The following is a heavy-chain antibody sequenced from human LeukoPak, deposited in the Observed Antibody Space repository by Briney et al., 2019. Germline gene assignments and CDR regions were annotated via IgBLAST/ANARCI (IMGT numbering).Heavy chain of an antibody. CDR1: GGSISSGGYY. Sequence: SETLSLTCTVFGGSISSGGYYWSWIRQHPGKGLEWIGYIYYSGSTYYNPSLKSRVTISVDTSKNQFSLKLSSVTAADTAVYYCAREKLVATIGRGWFDPWGQGTLVTVSS. V-gene: IGHV4-31*03. J-gene: IGHJ5*02. D-gene: IGHD5-12*01. CDR3: AREKLVATIGRGWFDP. CDR2: IYYSGST.